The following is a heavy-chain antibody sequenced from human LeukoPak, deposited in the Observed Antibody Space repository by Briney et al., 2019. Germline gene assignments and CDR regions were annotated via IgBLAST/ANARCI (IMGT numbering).Heavy chain of an antibody. J-gene: IGHJ4*02. V-gene: IGHV5-51*01. Sequence: GEPLKISCKGSGYIFTSYWIGWVRQMPGKGLECMGIIYPGDSDTRYSPSFQGQVTISADKSISTAYLQWSSLKASDTAMYYCARLKGYYDSSGSLFDYWGQGTLVTVSS. CDR2: IYPGDSDT. CDR1: GYIFTSYW. D-gene: IGHD3-22*01. CDR3: ARLKGYYDSSGSLFDY.